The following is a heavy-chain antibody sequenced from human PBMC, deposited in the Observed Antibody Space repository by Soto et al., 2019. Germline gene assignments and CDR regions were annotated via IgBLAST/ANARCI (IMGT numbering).Heavy chain of an antibody. V-gene: IGHV4-38-2*01. J-gene: IGHJ4*02. CDR2: IYHSGST. CDR3: ARGITIFGVVTQAVDY. Sequence: TSEPLSLTCAVSGYSISIGYYWGWIRQPPGKGLEWIGSIYHSGSTYYNPSLKSRVTISVDTSKNQFSLKLSSVTAADTAVYYCARGITIFGVVTQAVDYWGQGTLVTVS. CDR1: GYSISIGYY. D-gene: IGHD3-3*01.